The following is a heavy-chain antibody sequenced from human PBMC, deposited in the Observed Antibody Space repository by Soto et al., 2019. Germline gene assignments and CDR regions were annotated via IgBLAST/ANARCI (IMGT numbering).Heavy chain of an antibody. CDR1: GDSVSSNSAA. V-gene: IGHV6-1*01. CDR2: TYYRSKWYN. CDR3: ARDYYDSRRPSEINTALDYYGMDV. Sequence: PSQTLSLTCAISGDSVSSNSAAWNWIRQSPSRGLEWLGRTYYRSKWYNDYAVSVKSRITINPDTSKNQFSLQLNSVTPEDTAVYYCARDYYDSRRPSEINTALDYYGMDVWGQGTTVTVSS. D-gene: IGHD3-22*01. J-gene: IGHJ6*02.